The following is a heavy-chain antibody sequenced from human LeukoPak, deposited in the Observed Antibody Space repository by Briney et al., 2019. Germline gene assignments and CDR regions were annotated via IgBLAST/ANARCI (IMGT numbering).Heavy chain of an antibody. CDR1: GGSISSYY. D-gene: IGHD6-19*01. J-gene: IGHJ4*02. CDR2: IYTSGST. Sequence: SETLSLTCTVSGGSISSYYWSWIRQSAGKGLEWIGRIYTSGSTNYNPSLKSRVTISVDTSKNQFSLKLSSVTATDTAIYYCTRGGWSPLDYWGQGTLVTISS. CDR3: TRGGWSPLDY. V-gene: IGHV4-4*07.